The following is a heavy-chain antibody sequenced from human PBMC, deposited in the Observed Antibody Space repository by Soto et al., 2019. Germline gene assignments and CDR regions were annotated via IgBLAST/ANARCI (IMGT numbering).Heavy chain of an antibody. V-gene: IGHV1-69*02. CDR1: AGTFSSYT. Sequence: QVQLVQSGAEVKRPGSSVRVSCQASAGTFSSYTLYWVRQAPGQGLEWMGMLLPRLDIPTYSQEFQGRVTITEDSSTNTMFLELSGLPLGDTAVYKCSRAAGGATRDTWDYRGYSYDYMDVWGKGTTVNVSS. CDR2: LLPRLDIP. J-gene: IGHJ6*03. CDR3: SRAAGGATRDTWDYRGYSYDYMDV. D-gene: IGHD1-7*01.